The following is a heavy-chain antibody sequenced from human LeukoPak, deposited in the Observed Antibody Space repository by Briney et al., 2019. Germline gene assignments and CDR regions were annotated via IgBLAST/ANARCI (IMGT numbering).Heavy chain of an antibody. CDR3: ARAGDLMSLYYFDY. V-gene: IGHV3-74*01. CDR2: INSAGSST. J-gene: IGHJ4*02. Sequence: GGSLRLSCAASGFTFSSYWMHWVRQAPGKGLVWVSRINSAGSSTSYADSVKGRFTISRDNAKNTLYLQMNSLRAEDTAVYYCARAGDLMSLYYFDYWGQGTLVTVSS. CDR1: GFTFSSYW. D-gene: IGHD3-10*01.